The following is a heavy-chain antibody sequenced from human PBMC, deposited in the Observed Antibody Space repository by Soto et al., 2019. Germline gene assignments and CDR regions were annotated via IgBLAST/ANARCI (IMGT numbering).Heavy chain of an antibody. J-gene: IGHJ4*02. CDR1: GFTFSSYA. V-gene: IGHV3-64D*06. CDR2: IRGNGDPP. Sequence: GGSLRLSCAASGFTFSSYAMSWVRQAPGKGLEYVSGIRGNGDPPFYADSVKGRFTISRDNSKNTLYLQMSSLSADDTAVYYCVKSRGGNNFDFFDWGQGALVTVSS. CDR3: VKSRGGNNFDFFD. D-gene: IGHD5-12*01.